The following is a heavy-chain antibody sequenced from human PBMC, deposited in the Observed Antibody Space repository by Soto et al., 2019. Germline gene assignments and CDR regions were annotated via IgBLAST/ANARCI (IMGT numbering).Heavy chain of an antibody. CDR2: IRSKANSYAT. CDR3: TRLIGATSAIDP. Sequence: TGGSLRLSCAASGFTFSGSAMHWVRQASGKGLEWVGRIRSKANSYATAYAASVKGRFTISRDDSKNTAYLQMNSLKTEDTAVYYCTRLIGATSAIDPWGQGTLVTVSS. V-gene: IGHV3-73*01. J-gene: IGHJ5*02. CDR1: GFTFSGSA. D-gene: IGHD1-26*01.